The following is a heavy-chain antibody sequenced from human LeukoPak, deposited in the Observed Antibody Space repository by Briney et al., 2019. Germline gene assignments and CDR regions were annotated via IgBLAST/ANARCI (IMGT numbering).Heavy chain of an antibody. CDR1: GGSISSSSYY. CDR3: ARAGGREWELPPL. Sequence: SETLSLICTVSGGSISSSSYYWGWIRQPPGKGLEWIGSIYYSGSTYYNPSLKSRVTISVDTSKNQFSLKLSSVTAADTAVYYCARAGGREWELPPLWGQGTLVIVSS. V-gene: IGHV4-39*07. CDR2: IYYSGST. J-gene: IGHJ1*01. D-gene: IGHD1-26*01.